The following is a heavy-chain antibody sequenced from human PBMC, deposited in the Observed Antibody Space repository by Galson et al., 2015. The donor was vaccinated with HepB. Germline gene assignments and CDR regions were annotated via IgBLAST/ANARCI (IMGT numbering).Heavy chain of an antibody. J-gene: IGHJ4*02. V-gene: IGHV1-18*04. CDR3: ASGGSGGATHEY. CDR1: GYTFTTYG. CDR2: ISAYNGNT. Sequence: SVKVSCKASGYTFTTYGLSWMRQAPGQGLEWMGWISAYNGNTIYAQKLQGRVTMTTESSTSTAYMELRSLRSDDTAVYYCASGGSGGATHEYWGQGTLVTVSS. D-gene: IGHD1-26*01.